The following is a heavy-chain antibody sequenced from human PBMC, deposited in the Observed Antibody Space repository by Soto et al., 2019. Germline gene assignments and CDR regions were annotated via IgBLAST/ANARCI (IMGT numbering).Heavy chain of an antibody. V-gene: IGHV3-15*01. Sequence: GGSLRLSCAASGFTFSDAYMSWARQAPGKGLEWVARVKSKGHGGTTDYAAPVKGRFTISRDDSKAMLYLQMNSLKTDDTAVYFCTTDRAITVRPLFDLWGLGTLVTVSS. J-gene: IGHJ4*02. CDR3: TTDRAITVRPLFDL. CDR1: GFTFSDAY. D-gene: IGHD4-4*01. CDR2: VKSKGHGGTT.